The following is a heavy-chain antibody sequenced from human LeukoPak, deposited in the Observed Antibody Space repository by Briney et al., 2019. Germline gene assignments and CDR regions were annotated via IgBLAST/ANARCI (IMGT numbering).Heavy chain of an antibody. CDR2: IYYSGST. CDR3: AREIVVVPAASPAYYYGMDV. J-gene: IGHJ6*02. CDR1: GGSISSGDYY. V-gene: IGHV4-30-4*01. D-gene: IGHD2-2*01. Sequence: SETLSLTCTVSGGSISSGDYYWSWIRQPPGKGLEWIGYIYYSGSTYYNPSLKSRVTISVDTSKNQFSLKLSSVTAADTAVYYCAREIVVVPAASPAYYYGMDVWGQGTTVTVSS.